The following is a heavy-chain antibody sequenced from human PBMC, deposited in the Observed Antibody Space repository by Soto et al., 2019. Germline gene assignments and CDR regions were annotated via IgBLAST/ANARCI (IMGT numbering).Heavy chain of an antibody. J-gene: IGHJ4*02. CDR3: ARGRIVGAKVSFDY. D-gene: IGHD1-26*01. V-gene: IGHV3-33*01. CDR1: GFTFSSYG. Sequence: VGSLRLSCAASGFTFSSYGMHWVRQAPGKGLEWVAVIWYDGSNKYYADSVKGRFTISRDNSKNTLYLQMNSLRAEDTAVYYCARGRIVGAKVSFDYWGQGTLVTVSS. CDR2: IWYDGSNK.